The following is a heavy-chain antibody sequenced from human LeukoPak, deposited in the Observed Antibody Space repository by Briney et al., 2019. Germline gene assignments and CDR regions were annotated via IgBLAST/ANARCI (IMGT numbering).Heavy chain of an antibody. Sequence: SGTLSLTCAVSGGAVSSSNWWTWVRQPPGKGLEWIGLIYHTGSTNYQPSLNSRVTISLDKPRNHFSLKLSSVTAADTAVYYCATSDCSGGRCYSLVFWGQGTLVTVSS. CDR3: ATSDCSGGRCYSLVF. V-gene: IGHV4-4*02. D-gene: IGHD2-15*01. CDR1: GGAVSSSNW. J-gene: IGHJ4*02. CDR2: IYHTGST.